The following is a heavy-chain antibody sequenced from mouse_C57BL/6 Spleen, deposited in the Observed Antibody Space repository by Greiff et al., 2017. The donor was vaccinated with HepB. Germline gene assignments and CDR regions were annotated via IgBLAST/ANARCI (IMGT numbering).Heavy chain of an antibody. CDR3: ARHEDEAIYYDSLMDY. Sequence: VQLQQSGAELVKPGASVKLSCKASGYTFTEYTIHWVKQRSGQGLEWIGWFYPGSGSIKYNEKFKDKATLTSDKSSSTVDMELSRLTSEDSAVYFCARHEDEAIYYDSLMDYWGQGASVTVSS. D-gene: IGHD2-4*01. J-gene: IGHJ4*01. CDR1: GYTFTEYT. V-gene: IGHV1-62-2*01. CDR2: FYPGSGSI.